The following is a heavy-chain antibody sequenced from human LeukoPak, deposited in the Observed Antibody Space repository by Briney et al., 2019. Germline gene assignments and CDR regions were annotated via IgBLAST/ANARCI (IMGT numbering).Heavy chain of an antibody. D-gene: IGHD1-26*01. Sequence: AGGSLRLSCAASGFTLSSYAMSWVRQAPGKGLEWVSAISISGGSTYYAHSVKGRFTISRDNSKNSLYLQMNSLRAEDTAVYYCAKGRKWELPLDYWGQGTLVTVSS. J-gene: IGHJ4*02. CDR3: AKGRKWELPLDY. V-gene: IGHV3-23*01. CDR2: ISISGGST. CDR1: GFTLSSYA.